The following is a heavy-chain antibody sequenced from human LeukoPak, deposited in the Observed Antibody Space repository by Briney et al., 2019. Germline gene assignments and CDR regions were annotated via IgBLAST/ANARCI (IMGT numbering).Heavy chain of an antibody. CDR2: IYSGGST. CDR3: ARVKQLVLDY. V-gene: IGHV3-53*01. CDR1: GFTFSSYA. J-gene: IGHJ4*02. Sequence: GGSLRLSCAASGFTFSSYAMSWVRQAPGKGLEWVSVIYSGGSTYYADSVKGRFTISRDNSKNTLYLQMNSLRAEDTAVYYCARVKQLVLDYWGQGTLVTVSS. D-gene: IGHD6-6*01.